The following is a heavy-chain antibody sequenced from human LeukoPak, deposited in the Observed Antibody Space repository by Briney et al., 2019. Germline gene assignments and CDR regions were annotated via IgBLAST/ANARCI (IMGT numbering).Heavy chain of an antibody. CDR1: GGSISSGDYY. CDR2: IYYSGST. V-gene: IGHV4-39*07. D-gene: IGHD1-26*01. CDR3: ARDIMRGATDS. Sequence: PSETLSLTCTVSGGSISSGDYYWSWIRQPPGKGLEWIGSIYYSGSTYYNPSLRSRVTISVDTSKNQFSLKLSSVTAADTAVYYCARDIMRGATDSWGQGTLVTVSS. J-gene: IGHJ4*02.